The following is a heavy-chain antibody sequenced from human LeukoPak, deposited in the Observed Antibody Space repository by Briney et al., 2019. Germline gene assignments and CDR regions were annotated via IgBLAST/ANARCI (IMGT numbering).Heavy chain of an antibody. V-gene: IGHV4-34*01. CDR1: GGSFSGYY. D-gene: IGHD2/OR15-2a*01. CDR3: ARNLFFSMDWFDP. Sequence: SETLSLTCAVYGGSFSGYYWSWIRQPLGKGLEWIGEINHSGSTNYNPSLKSRVTISVDTSKNQFSLKLSSVTAADTAVYYCARNLFFSMDWFDPWGQGTLVTVSS. CDR2: INHSGST. J-gene: IGHJ5*02.